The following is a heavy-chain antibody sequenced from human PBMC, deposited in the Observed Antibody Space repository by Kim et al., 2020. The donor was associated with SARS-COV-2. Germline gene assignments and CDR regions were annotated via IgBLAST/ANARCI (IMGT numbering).Heavy chain of an antibody. CDR1: GFTFSSYA. D-gene: IGHD5-18*01. CDR2: ISGSGGST. CDR3: AKSGKGLRIQLLFNYYYYGMDV. Sequence: GGSLRLSCAASGFTFSSYAMSWVCQAPGKGLEWVSAISGSGGSTYYADSVKGRFTISRDNSKNTLYLQMNSLRAEDTAVYYCAKSGKGLRIQLLFNYYYYGMDVWGQGTTVTVSS. J-gene: IGHJ6*02. V-gene: IGHV3-23*01.